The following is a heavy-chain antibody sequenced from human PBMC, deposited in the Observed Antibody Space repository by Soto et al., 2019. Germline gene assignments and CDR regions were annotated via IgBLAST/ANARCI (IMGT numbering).Heavy chain of an antibody. CDR2: IYWDDDK. D-gene: IGHD3-22*01. J-gene: IGHJ4*02. V-gene: IGHV2-5*02. CDR1: GFSLSTSGVG. Sequence: QITLKESGPTLVKPTQTLTLTCTFSGFSLSTSGVGVGWIRQPPGKALEWLALIYWDDDKRYSPSLKSRLTITKDTSKNQVVLTMTNMDPVDTATYYCAHRTYYYDSSGYYYDGPFDYWGQGTLVTVSS. CDR3: AHRTYYYDSSGYYYDGPFDY.